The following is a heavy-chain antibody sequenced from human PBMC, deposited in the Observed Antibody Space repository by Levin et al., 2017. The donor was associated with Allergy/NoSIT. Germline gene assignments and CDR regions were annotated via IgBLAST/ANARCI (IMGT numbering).Heavy chain of an antibody. CDR1: GFTFSTCG. Sequence: GESLKISCAASGFTFSTCGMHWVRQAPGKGLEWVAVIWSDGITKYYGDSVNGRFTISRDNSQNTLFLQLNSLRAEDTAVYYCARSLFGGDYLDYWGQGTLVTVSS. V-gene: IGHV3-33*01. CDR3: ARSLFGGDYLDY. D-gene: IGHD3-10*01. J-gene: IGHJ4*02. CDR2: IWSDGITK.